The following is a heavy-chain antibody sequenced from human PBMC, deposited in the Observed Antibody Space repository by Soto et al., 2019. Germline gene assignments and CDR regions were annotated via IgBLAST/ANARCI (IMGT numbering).Heavy chain of an antibody. J-gene: IGHJ5*02. CDR2: IIPIFGTA. CDR1: GGTFSSYA. D-gene: IGHD3-22*01. Sequence: SVKVSCKASGGTFSSYAISWVRQAPGQGLEWMGGIIPIFGTANYAQKFQGRVTITADESTSTAYMELSSLRSEDTAVYYCARDWYYYDSSGRFDPWGQGTLVTVSS. V-gene: IGHV1-69*13. CDR3: ARDWYYYDSSGRFDP.